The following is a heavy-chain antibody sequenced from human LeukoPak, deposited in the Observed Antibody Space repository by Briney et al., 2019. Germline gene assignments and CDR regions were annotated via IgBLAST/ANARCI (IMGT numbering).Heavy chain of an antibody. CDR2: IIPIFGTA. V-gene: IGHV1-69*05. J-gene: IGHJ3*02. D-gene: IGHD1-26*01. CDR3: AIEPFSGSYSDAFDI. CDR1: GGTFSSYA. Sequence: ASVKVSCKASGGTFSSYAISWVRQAPGPGREWMGGIIPIFGTANYAQKFQGRVTITTDESTSTAYMELNSLRAEDTDVYYCAIEPFSGSYSDAFDIWGQGTMVTVSS.